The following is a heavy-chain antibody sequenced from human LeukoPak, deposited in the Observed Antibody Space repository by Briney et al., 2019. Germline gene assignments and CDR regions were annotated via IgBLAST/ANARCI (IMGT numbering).Heavy chain of an antibody. CDR1: GGSISSYY. D-gene: IGHD3-22*01. V-gene: IGHV4-59*01. Sequence: PSETLSLTCTVSGGSISSYYWSWIRQPPGKGLEWIGYIYYSGSTNYNPSLKSRVTTSVDTSKNQFSLRLSSVTAADTAVYYCARDTGGYYGYWGQGTLVTVSS. CDR2: IYYSGST. CDR3: ARDTGGYYGY. J-gene: IGHJ4*02.